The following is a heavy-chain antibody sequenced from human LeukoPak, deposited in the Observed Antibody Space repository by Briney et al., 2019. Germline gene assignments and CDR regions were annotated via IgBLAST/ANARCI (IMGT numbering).Heavy chain of an antibody. V-gene: IGHV1-46*01. CDR3: ARVPYYYGMDV. CDR2: INPSGGST. CDR1: GYTFTSYY. Sequence: ASVKVSCKASGYTFTSYYVHWVRQAPGQGLEWMGIINPSGGSTNYAQKFQGRITMTRDTSTSTVYMELSSLRSEDTAVYYCARVPYYYGMDVWGQGTTVTVSS. J-gene: IGHJ6*02.